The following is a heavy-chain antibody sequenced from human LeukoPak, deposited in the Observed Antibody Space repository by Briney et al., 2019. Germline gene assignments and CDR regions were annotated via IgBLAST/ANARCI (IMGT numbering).Heavy chain of an antibody. Sequence: SETLSLTCAVYGGSFSGYYWSWICQPPGKGLEWIGEINHSGSTNYNPSLKSRVTISVDTSKNQFSLKLSSVTAADTAVYYCARSYYDSKEEFDYWGQGTLVTVSS. J-gene: IGHJ4*02. CDR1: GGSFSGYY. V-gene: IGHV4-34*01. CDR2: INHSGST. CDR3: ARSYYDSKEEFDY. D-gene: IGHD3-22*01.